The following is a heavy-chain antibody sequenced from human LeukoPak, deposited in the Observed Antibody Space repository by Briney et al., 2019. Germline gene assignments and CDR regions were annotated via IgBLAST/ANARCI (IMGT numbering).Heavy chain of an antibody. CDR2: IYKTGST. D-gene: IGHD3-22*01. V-gene: IGHV4-61*02. CDR1: GGSIINGSYY. Sequence: SETLSLTCTVSGGSIINGSYYWTWLRQPAGMGLEWIGRIYKTGSTNYSPSLKSRVTISVDTSKNQFSLKLGSVTAADTAVYYCASEYYYDSGGYYLGLSFDIWGQGTLVTVSS. CDR3: ASEYYYDSGGYYLGLSFDI. J-gene: IGHJ3*02.